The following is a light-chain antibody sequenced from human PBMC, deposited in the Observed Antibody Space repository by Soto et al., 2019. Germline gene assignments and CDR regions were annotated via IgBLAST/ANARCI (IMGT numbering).Light chain of an antibody. J-gene: IGKJ1*01. CDR1: QSVSSN. CDR3: QQYSDWPPT. V-gene: IGKV3-15*01. CDR2: GAP. Sequence: EIVVTQSPATLSVSPGERATLSCRASQSVSSNLAWYQQKPGQAPRLLINGAPTRATGIPARFSGSGSGTEFSLTISSLQPEDFAVYYCQQYSDWPPTFGQGTKVDIK.